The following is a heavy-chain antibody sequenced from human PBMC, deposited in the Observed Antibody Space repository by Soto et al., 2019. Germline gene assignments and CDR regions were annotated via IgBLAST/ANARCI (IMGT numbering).Heavy chain of an antibody. D-gene: IGHD2-2*01. J-gene: IGHJ4*02. V-gene: IGHV3-23*01. CDR2: ISANGQGI. Sequence: GGSLRPACTASGFTFTYYAFSWVRQAPGKGLEWVSAISANGQGIYYADSVRGRFTISRDNSKNTVFLHMDSLRAEDTAVYYCAKDRDYPRDQFHYWGQGTLVTVPQ. CDR1: GFTFTYYA. CDR3: AKDRDYPRDQFHY.